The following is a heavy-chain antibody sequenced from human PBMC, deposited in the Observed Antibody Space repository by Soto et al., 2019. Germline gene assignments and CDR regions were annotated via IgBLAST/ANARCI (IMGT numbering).Heavy chain of an antibody. Sequence: SETLSLTCTVSGGSISNFYWSWIRQPPGKGLEWIGYVYYTGSTSYNPSLKRRVTISADTSRNQFSLKLSSVTAADTAVYYCASLQTRYSGYDPFIWRQGTMVTVSS. CDR2: VYYTGST. CDR3: ASLQTRYSGYDPFI. V-gene: IGHV4-59*01. CDR1: GGSISNFY. D-gene: IGHD5-12*01. J-gene: IGHJ3*02.